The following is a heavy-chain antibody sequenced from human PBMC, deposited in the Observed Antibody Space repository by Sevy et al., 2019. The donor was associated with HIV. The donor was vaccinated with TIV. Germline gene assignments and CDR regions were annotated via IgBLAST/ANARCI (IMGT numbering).Heavy chain of an antibody. CDR3: AKDRYEGSGYYPEGAFDI. CDR2: ISGSGGST. V-gene: IGHV3-23*01. Sequence: GGSLRLSCAASGFAFGDLYMDWVRQAPGKGLEWVSTISGSGGSTYYGDSVKGRFTISRDNSKNTLYLQMSSLRAEDTAVYYCAKDRYEGSGYYPEGAFDIWGQGTKVTVSS. J-gene: IGHJ3*02. D-gene: IGHD3-22*01. CDR1: GFAFGDLY.